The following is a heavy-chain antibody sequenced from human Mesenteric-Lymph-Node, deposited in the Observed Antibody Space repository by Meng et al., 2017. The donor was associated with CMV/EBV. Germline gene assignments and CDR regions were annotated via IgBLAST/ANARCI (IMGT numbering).Heavy chain of an antibody. Sequence: GGSLRLSCAASGFIFSSYAMNWVRQAPGKGLEWVSSISSSSSYIYYADSVKGRFTISRDNAKNSLYLQMNSLRAEDTAVYYCARVKAVAGEPLDYWGQGTLVTVSS. J-gene: IGHJ4*02. D-gene: IGHD6-19*01. CDR3: ARVKAVAGEPLDY. CDR2: ISSSSSYI. CDR1: GFIFSSYA. V-gene: IGHV3-21*01.